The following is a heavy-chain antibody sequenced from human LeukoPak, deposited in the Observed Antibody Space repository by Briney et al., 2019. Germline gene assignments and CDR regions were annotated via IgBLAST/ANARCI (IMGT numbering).Heavy chain of an antibody. Sequence: KPSETLSLTCTVSGGSISSYYWSWIRQPAGKALEWIGRIYTSGSTNYNPSLKSRVTMSVDTSKNQFSLKLSSVTAADTAVYYCARLGRLHYYYYMDVWGKGTTVTVSS. V-gene: IGHV4-4*07. CDR3: ARLGRLHYYYYMDV. CDR1: GGSISSYY. D-gene: IGHD2-15*01. CDR2: IYTSGST. J-gene: IGHJ6*03.